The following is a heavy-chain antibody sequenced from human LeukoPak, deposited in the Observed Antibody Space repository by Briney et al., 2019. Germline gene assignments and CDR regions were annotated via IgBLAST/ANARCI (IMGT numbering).Heavy chain of an antibody. D-gene: IGHD6-13*01. CDR1: GGSFSGYY. V-gene: IGHV4-34*01. Sequence: SETLSLTCAVYGGSFSGYYWSWIRQPPGKGLEWIGEINHSGSTNNNPSLKSRVTISVDTSKNQFSLKLSSVTAADTAVYYCARTEQQLVQFDYWGQGTLVTVSS. J-gene: IGHJ4*02. CDR2: INHSGST. CDR3: ARTEQQLVQFDY.